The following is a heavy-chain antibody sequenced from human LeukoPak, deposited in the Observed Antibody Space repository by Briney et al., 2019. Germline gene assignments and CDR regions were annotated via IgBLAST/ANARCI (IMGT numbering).Heavy chain of an antibody. V-gene: IGHV3-30*04. CDR1: GFTFSSYA. Sequence: GGSLRLSCAASGFTFSSYAMHWVRQAPGKGLEWVAVISYGGSNKYYADSVKGRFTIPRNNSKNALYLQMNSLRAEHTAVYYCARDKVDDNFAYWGQGTLVTVSS. CDR2: ISYGGSNK. D-gene: IGHD1-1*01. J-gene: IGHJ4*02. CDR3: ARDKVDDNFAY.